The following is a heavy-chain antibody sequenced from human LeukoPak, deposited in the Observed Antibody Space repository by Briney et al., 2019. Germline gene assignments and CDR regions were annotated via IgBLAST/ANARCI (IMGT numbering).Heavy chain of an antibody. V-gene: IGHV3-64D*06. J-gene: IGHJ4*02. CDR1: GFTFSSYA. CDR2: ISSNGGST. Sequence: GGSLRLSCAASGFTFSSYAMHWVRQAPGKGLEYVSAISSNGGSTYYADSVKGRFTISRDNSKNTLYLQMSSLRAEDTAVYYCVKTRVPAAMWGYFDYWGQGTLVTVSS. CDR3: VKTRVPAAMWGYFDY. D-gene: IGHD2-2*01.